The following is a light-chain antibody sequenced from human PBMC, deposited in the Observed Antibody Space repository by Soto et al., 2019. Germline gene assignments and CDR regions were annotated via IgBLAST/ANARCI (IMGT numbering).Light chain of an antibody. V-gene: IGKV1-33*01. CDR1: QDISNY. CDR3: QQYDNLPRLT. CDR2: DAS. Sequence: DIQMTQSPSSLSASVGDRVTITCQASQDISNYLNWYQQKPGKAPKLLIYDASNLATGVPSRFSGSGSGIDFTFTISSLQPEDIATYYWQQYDNLPRLTFGGGTKVEIK. J-gene: IGKJ4*01.